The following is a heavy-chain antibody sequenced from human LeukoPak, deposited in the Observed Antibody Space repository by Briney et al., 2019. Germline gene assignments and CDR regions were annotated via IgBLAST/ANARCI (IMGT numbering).Heavy chain of an antibody. CDR2: ISSGRRFI. J-gene: IGHJ5*02. CDR3: ARDQGGERLFDP. D-gene: IGHD1-26*01. V-gene: IGHV3-21*01. Sequence: GGSLRLSCAGSGFTFSGYSMNWVRQAPGKGLEGGSDISSGRRFIYYAESVKGGFTVYRDNAKNSLYLQMNSLRAEDTAVYYCARDQGGERLFDPWGQGTLVTVSS. CDR1: GFTFSGYS.